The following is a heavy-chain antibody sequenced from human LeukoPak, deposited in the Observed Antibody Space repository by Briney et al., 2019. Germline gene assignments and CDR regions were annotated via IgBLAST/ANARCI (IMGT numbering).Heavy chain of an antibody. J-gene: IGHJ5*02. Sequence: GGSLRLSCAASALTFSDYSMNWVRQAPGKGLEWISYISSNGSTIYYAASVKGRFLISRDNAKNSVYLQMNSLRAEDTAIYYCAREREYYDILNWFDPWGQGTLVTVSS. D-gene: IGHD3-9*01. V-gene: IGHV3-48*04. CDR3: AREREYYDILNWFDP. CDR1: ALTFSDYS. CDR2: ISSNGSTI.